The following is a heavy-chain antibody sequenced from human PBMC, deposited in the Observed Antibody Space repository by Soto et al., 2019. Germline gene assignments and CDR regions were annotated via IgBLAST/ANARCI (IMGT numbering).Heavy chain of an antibody. CDR1: GGSVSSGSYY. D-gene: IGHD5-18*01. J-gene: IGHJ4*02. Sequence: SETLSLTCTVSGGSVSSGSYYWSWIRQPPGKGLEWIGYIYYSGGTNYNPSLKSRVTISVDTSKNQFSLKLSSVTAADTAVYYCARGGGVTATFDYWGQGTLVTVSS. CDR2: IYYSGGT. V-gene: IGHV4-61*01. CDR3: ARGGGVTATFDY.